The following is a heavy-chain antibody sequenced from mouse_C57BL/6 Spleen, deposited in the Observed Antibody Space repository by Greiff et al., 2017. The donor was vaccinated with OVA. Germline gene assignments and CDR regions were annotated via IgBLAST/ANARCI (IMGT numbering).Heavy chain of an antibody. J-gene: IGHJ1*03. D-gene: IGHD1-1*01. CDR3: ARSSITTVWGGWYFDV. V-gene: IGHV1-50*01. CDR2: IDPSDSYT. Sequence: VQLQQPGAELVKPGASVKLSCKASGYTFTSYWMQWVKQRPGQGLEWIGEIDPSDSYTNYNQKFKGKATLTVDTSSSTAYMQLSSLTSEDSAVYYGARSSITTVWGGWYFDVWGTGTTVTVSS. CDR1: GYTFTSYW.